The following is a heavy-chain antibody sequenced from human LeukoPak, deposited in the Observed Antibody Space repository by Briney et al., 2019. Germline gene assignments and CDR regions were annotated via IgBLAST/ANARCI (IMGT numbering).Heavy chain of an antibody. J-gene: IGHJ5*02. CDR3: ARDLYSSSWYWFDP. V-gene: IGHV4-59*11. D-gene: IGHD6-13*01. CDR2: IYYSGST. Sequence: SETLSLTCTVSGGSISSHYWSWIRQPPGKGLEWTGYIYYSGSTNYNPSLKSRVTISVDTSKKQFSLKLSSVTAADTAVYYWARDLYSSSWYWFDPWGQGTLVTVSS. CDR1: GGSISSHY.